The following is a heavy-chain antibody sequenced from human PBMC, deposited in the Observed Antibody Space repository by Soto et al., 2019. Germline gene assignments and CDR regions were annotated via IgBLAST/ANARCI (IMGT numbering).Heavy chain of an antibody. D-gene: IGHD2-2*01. CDR1: GFTFSSYS. V-gene: IGHV3-21*01. Sequence: EVQLVESGGGLVKPGGSLRLSCAASGFTFSSYSMNWVRQAPGKGLEWVSSISSSSSYIYYADSVKGRFTISRDNAKNSLYLQMNSLRAEDTAVYYCAREVGVVVPAALDYWGQGTLVTVSS. CDR2: ISSSSSYI. J-gene: IGHJ4*02. CDR3: AREVGVVVPAALDY.